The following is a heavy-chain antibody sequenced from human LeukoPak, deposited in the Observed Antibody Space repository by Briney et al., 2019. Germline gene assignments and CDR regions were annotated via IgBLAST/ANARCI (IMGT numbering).Heavy chain of an antibody. V-gene: IGHV4-59*08. CDR3: ARSDTAMVSP. D-gene: IGHD5-18*01. J-gene: IGHJ5*02. Sequence: SETLSLTCTVSGGSISSYYWSWLRQPPGKGLEWIGYIYYSGSTNYNPSLKSRVTISVDTSKNQFSLKLSSVTAADTAVYYCARSDTAMVSPWGQGTLVTVSS. CDR2: IYYSGST. CDR1: GGSISSYY.